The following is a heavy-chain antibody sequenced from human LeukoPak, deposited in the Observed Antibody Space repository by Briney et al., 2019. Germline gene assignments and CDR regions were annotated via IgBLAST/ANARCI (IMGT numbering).Heavy chain of an antibody. D-gene: IGHD5/OR15-5a*01. Sequence: GGSLRLSCSVSGLTFSSSDMHWVRQAPGKALEYVSAITFHGRDTYYADSVNGRFTISRDNSKDTLDLQMSNLRPEDTAIYYCVKVGVSTYDHWGQGTLVTVSS. J-gene: IGHJ4*02. V-gene: IGHV3-64D*06. CDR1: GLTFSSSD. CDR2: ITFHGRDT. CDR3: VKVGVSTYDH.